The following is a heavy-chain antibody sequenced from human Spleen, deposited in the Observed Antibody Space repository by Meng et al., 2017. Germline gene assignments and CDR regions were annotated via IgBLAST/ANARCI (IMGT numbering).Heavy chain of an antibody. CDR2: INAVFGTT. D-gene: IGHD2-2*01. CDR3: ARKAGNCISTTCYSLDY. V-gene: IGHV1-69*13. CDR1: GGIFSNYV. Sequence: SVKVSCKALGGIFSNYVIGWVRQAPGQGLEWMGGINAVFGTTNYAQKFHNRVTITSDESTSTVYMELTRLTAEDTAVYFCARKAGNCISTTCYSLDYWGQGTLVTVSS. J-gene: IGHJ4*02.